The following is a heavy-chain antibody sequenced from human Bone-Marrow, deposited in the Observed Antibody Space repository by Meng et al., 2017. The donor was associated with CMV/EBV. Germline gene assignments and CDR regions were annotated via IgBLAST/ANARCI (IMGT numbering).Heavy chain of an antibody. Sequence: SETLSLTCTVSGGSISSSSYYWGWIRQPPGKGLEWIGSIYYSGSTYYNPSLKSRVTISVDTSKTQFSLKLSSVTAADTAVYYCARRSSIGVVIIRYYYDYWGQGTLVTVSS. D-gene: IGHD3-3*01. CDR2: IYYSGST. CDR3: ARRSSIGVVIIRYYYDY. CDR1: GGSISSSSYY. V-gene: IGHV4-39*01. J-gene: IGHJ4*02.